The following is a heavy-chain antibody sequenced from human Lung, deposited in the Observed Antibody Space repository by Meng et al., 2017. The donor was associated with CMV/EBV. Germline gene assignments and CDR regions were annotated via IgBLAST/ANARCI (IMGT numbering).Heavy chain of an antibody. V-gene: IGHV1-2*02. D-gene: IGHD2-2*02. CDR2: INPNSGGT. CDR1: GYTFTGYY. J-gene: IGHJ5*02. CDR3: ASGGYCSSTSCYRGWFDP. Sequence: ASXXVSXKASGYTFTGYYMHWVRQAPGQGLEWMGWINPNSGGTNYAQKFQGRVTMTRDTSISTAYMELSRLRSDDTAVYYCASGGYCSSTSCYRGWFDPWXQGTLVT.